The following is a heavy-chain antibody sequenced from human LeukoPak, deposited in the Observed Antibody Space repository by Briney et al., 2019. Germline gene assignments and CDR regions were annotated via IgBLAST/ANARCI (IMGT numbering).Heavy chain of an antibody. V-gene: IGHV4-4*07. CDR2: IYTSGST. D-gene: IGHD6-13*01. CDR3: ARLRSSSSWYQVYYYYYYMDV. J-gene: IGHJ6*03. CDR1: GGSISSYY. Sequence: SETLSLTCTVSGGSISSYYWSWIRQPAGKGLEWIGRIYTSGSTNYNPSLKSRVTMSVDTSKNQFSLKLSSVTAADTAVYYCARLRSSSSWYQVYYYYYYMDVWGKGTTVTVSS.